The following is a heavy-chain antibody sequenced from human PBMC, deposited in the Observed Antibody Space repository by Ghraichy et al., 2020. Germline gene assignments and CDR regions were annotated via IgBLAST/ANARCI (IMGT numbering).Heavy chain of an antibody. CDR3: ARGALSQNPDFQH. CDR2: IYYSGST. J-gene: IGHJ1*01. V-gene: IGHV4-59*01. Sequence: SETLSLTCTVSGGSISSYYWSWIRQPPGKGLEWIGYIYYSGSTNYNPSLKSRVTISVDTSKNQFSLKLSSVTAADTAVYYCARGALSQNPDFQHWGQGTLVTVSS. CDR1: GGSISSYY.